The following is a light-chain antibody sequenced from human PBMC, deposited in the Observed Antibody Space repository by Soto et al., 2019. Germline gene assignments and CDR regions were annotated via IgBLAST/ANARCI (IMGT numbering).Light chain of an antibody. V-gene: IGLV2-14*01. Sequence: QSALTQPASVSGSPGQSITISCTGTSSDVGDYNYVSWYQQHPGKAPKLMIYDVSNRPSGVSNRFSGSKSGSTASPTISGLQAEDEADYYCSSYTSSTTRVFGTGTKVTVL. J-gene: IGLJ1*01. CDR3: SSYTSSTTRV. CDR1: SSDVGDYNY. CDR2: DVS.